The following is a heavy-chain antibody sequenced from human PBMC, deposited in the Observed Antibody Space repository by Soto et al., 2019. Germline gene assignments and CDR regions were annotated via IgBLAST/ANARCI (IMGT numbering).Heavy chain of an antibody. J-gene: IGHJ4*02. V-gene: IGHV3-30-3*01. CDR2: ISYDGNKK. CDR3: AREQYNYDLNTFDY. CDR1: GFTFSSYA. Sequence: QVQLVESGGGVVQPGRSLRLSCAVSGFTFSSYAMHWVRQAPGKGLEWVAIISYDGNKKYYADSVKGRFTISRDNSKNTLYLQMNSLRAEDTALYYCAREQYNYDLNTFDYWGQGTLVTVSS. D-gene: IGHD5-18*01.